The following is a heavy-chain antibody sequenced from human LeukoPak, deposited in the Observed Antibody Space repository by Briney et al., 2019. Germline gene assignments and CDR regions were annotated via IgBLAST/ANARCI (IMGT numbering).Heavy chain of an antibody. J-gene: IGHJ4*02. D-gene: IGHD6-13*01. CDR2: IYYSGST. Sequence: SETLSFTCTVSGASFSSSTYYWGWIRQPPGKGLEWIGSIYYSGSTYYNPSLKSRVTMSVDTSKNQFSLKLSSVTAADTAVYYCARHAGGISATGTRPFDYWGQGTLVTVSS. CDR1: GASFSSSTYY. V-gene: IGHV4-39*01. CDR3: ARHAGGISATGTRPFDY.